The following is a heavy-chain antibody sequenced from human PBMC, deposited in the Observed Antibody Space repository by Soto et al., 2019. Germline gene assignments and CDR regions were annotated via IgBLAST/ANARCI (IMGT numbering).Heavy chain of an antibody. Sequence: QVQLVQSGAEVKKPGASVKVSCKASGYTFTSYGISWVRQAPGQGLEWMGWISAYNGNTNYAQKLQGRVTMTTDTPTSTAYMELRGLRSDDTAVYYCARDNCSGGSCYSSSWFDPWGQGTLVTVSS. V-gene: IGHV1-18*01. J-gene: IGHJ5*02. CDR2: ISAYNGNT. CDR3: ARDNCSGGSCYSSSWFDP. CDR1: GYTFTSYG. D-gene: IGHD2-15*01.